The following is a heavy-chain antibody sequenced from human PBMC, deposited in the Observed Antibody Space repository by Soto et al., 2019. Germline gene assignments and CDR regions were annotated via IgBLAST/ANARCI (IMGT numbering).Heavy chain of an antibody. D-gene: IGHD6-13*01. Sequence: EVQRVESGGGLVQPGGSLRLSCAASGFTVSSNYMSWVRQAPGKGLEWVSVIYSGGSTYYADSVKGRFTISIDNSMNTLSLQMTSLRVEDTAVYYCVSVPAAGTFDYWGQGTLVTVSS. V-gene: IGHV3-66*01. CDR3: VSVPAAGTFDY. CDR1: GFTVSSNY. J-gene: IGHJ4*02. CDR2: IYSGGST.